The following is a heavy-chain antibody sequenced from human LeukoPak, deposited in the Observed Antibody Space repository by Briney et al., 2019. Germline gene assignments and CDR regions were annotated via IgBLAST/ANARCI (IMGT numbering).Heavy chain of an antibody. V-gene: IGHV1-69*02. CDR1: GGTFSSYT. J-gene: IGHJ4*02. D-gene: IGHD4-23*01. CDR3: ARGAGQKTVVGGDY. CDR2: IIPILGIA. Sequence: SVKVSCKASGGTFSSYTISWVRQAPGQGLEWMGRIIPILGIANYAQKFQGRVTMTRDTSTSTVYMELSSLRSEDTAVYYCARGAGQKTVVGGDYWGQGTLVTVSS.